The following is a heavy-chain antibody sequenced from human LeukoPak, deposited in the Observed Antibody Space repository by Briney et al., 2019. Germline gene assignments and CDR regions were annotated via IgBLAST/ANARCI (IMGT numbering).Heavy chain of an antibody. J-gene: IGHJ4*02. V-gene: IGHV3-23*01. D-gene: IGHD6-13*01. Sequence: PGGSLRLSCAASGFTFSSYAMSWVRQAPGKGLEWVSAISGSGGSTYYADSVKGRFTISRDNSKNTLYLQMNSLRAEDTAVYYCAKAKDSSSWYLYSSGSSRDSDPDYWGQGTLVTVSS. CDR1: GFTFSSYA. CDR3: AKAKDSSSWYLYSSGSSRDSDPDY. CDR2: ISGSGGST.